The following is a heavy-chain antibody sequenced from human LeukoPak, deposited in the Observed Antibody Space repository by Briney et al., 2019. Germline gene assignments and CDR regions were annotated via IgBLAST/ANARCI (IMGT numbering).Heavy chain of an antibody. D-gene: IGHD5-18*01. J-gene: IGHJ4*02. CDR2: IYYTGSD. Sequence: SETLSLTCTVSGGSISSGYHYWSWVRQPPGKGLEWIATIYYTGSDYYSASLRSRVIISVDTSKEQFSLRLSSVTAADTAVYYCAGPYSSYFDYWGQGTLVTVSS. CDR3: AGPYSSYFDY. CDR1: GGSISSGYHY. V-gene: IGHV4-39*01.